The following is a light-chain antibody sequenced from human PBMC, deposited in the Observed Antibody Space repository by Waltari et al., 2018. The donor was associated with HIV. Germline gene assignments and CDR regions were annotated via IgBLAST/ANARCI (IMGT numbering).Light chain of an antibody. CDR2: DVS. CDR1: SSDVGAYNY. Sequence: QSALTQPASVSGSPGQSITISCTGTSSDVGAYNYVSWYQQHPGKAPKLMIYDVSNRPSGVSNRFSGLQAEDEADYYCSSYTSSSSVVFGGGTKLTVL. CDR3: SSYTSSSSVV. V-gene: IGLV2-14*03. J-gene: IGLJ2*01.